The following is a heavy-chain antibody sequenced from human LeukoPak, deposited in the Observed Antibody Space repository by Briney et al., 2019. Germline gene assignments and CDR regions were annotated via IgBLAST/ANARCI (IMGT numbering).Heavy chain of an antibody. CDR3: ARTELAGDFDY. J-gene: IGHJ4*02. V-gene: IGHV3-7*01. Sequence: PGGSLRLSCAASGFTFSSYWMSWVRQAPGKGLEWVANIKQDGSEKYYVGSVKGRFAISRDNAKNSLYLQMNSLRAEDTAVYYCARTELAGDFDYWGQGTLVTVSS. D-gene: IGHD6-19*01. CDR2: IKQDGSEK. CDR1: GFTFSSYW.